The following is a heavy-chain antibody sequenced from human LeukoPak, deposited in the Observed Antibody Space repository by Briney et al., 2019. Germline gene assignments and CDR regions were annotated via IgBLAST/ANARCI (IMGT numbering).Heavy chain of an antibody. J-gene: IGHJ5*02. V-gene: IGHV3-30*02. D-gene: IGHD3-3*01. CDR2: IRYDGSNK. CDR1: GFTFSSYG. CDR3: AKDLPPSLGVVDNWVDP. Sequence: PGGSLRLSCAASGFTFSSYGMHWVRQAPGKGLEWVAFIRYDGSNKYYADSVKGRFTISRDNSKNTLYLQMNSLRAEDTAVYYCAKDLPPSLGVVDNWVDPWGQGTLVTVSS.